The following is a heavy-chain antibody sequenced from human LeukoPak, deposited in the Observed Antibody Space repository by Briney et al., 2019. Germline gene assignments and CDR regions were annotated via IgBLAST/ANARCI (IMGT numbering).Heavy chain of an antibody. J-gene: IGHJ4*02. V-gene: IGHV3-66*01. CDR3: AKDLPRAVYYGLGSYHSGLFDY. CDR2: IYSGGST. CDR1: GFTVSSNY. Sequence: GGSLRLSCAASGFTVSSNYMSWVRQAPGKGLEWVSVIYSGGSTYYADSVKGRFTISRDNSKNTLYLQMNSLRAEDTAVYYCAKDLPRAVYYGLGSYHSGLFDYWGQGTLVTVSS. D-gene: IGHD3-10*01.